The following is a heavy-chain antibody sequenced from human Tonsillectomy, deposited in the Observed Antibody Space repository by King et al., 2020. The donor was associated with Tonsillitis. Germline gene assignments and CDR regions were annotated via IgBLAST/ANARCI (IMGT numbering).Heavy chain of an antibody. Sequence: LQLVQSGAEVKKPGASVKVSCQASGYTFTSYYMHWVRQAPGQGLEWMGIINPSGGSTRYAQKFQGRVTMTRDTSTSTVYMELSSLRSEDTAVYYCATSRCYSGSFYWWLDHWGQGTLVTVSS. D-gene: IGHD1-26*01. CDR3: ATSRCYSGSFYWWLDH. CDR1: GYTFTSYY. CDR2: INPSGGST. J-gene: IGHJ4*02. V-gene: IGHV1-46*03.